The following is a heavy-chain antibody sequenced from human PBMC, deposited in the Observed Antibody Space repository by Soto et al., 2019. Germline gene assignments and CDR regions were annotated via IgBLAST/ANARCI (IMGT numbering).Heavy chain of an antibody. Sequence: QVQLVQSGAEVKKPGASVKVSCKASGYTFTSYDIIWVRQATGQGLEWMGWMNPSTGNTDSAEKFQGRLTMTRNPSISTVYMELSSLSFEETAVYYCARGRIIVAGGFDPWGQGTLVTVSS. CDR3: ARGRIIVAGGFDP. CDR1: GYTFTSYD. V-gene: IGHV1-8*01. CDR2: MNPSTGNT. J-gene: IGHJ5*02. D-gene: IGHD6-19*01.